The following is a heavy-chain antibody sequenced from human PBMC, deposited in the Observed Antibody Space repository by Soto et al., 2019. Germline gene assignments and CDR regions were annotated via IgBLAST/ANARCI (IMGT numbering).Heavy chain of an antibody. V-gene: IGHV4-59*01. CDR2: IYYSGST. J-gene: IGHJ4*02. CDR1: GGPISSYY. CDR3: ARGLLHYSSYDEYYFDY. Sequence: SETLSLTCTVSGGPISSYYWSWIRQPPGKGLEWVGYIYYSGSTNYNPSLKSRVTISVDTSKNQFSLKLSSVTAADTAVYYCARGLLHYSSYDEYYFDYWGQGTLVTVSS. D-gene: IGHD5-12*01.